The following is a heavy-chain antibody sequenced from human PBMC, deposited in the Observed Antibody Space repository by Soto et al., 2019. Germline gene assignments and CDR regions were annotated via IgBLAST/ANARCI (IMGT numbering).Heavy chain of an antibody. D-gene: IGHD3-10*01. CDR3: AREAFDMVRGVATYGMDV. CDR1: GYTFTGYY. J-gene: IGHJ6*02. CDR2: INPNSGGT. Sequence: ASVKVSCKASGYTFTGYYMHWVRQAPGQGLEWMGWINPNSGGTNYAQKFQGRVTMTRDTSISTAYMELSRLRSDDTAVYYCAREAFDMVRGVATYGMDVWGQGTTVTVS. V-gene: IGHV1-2*02.